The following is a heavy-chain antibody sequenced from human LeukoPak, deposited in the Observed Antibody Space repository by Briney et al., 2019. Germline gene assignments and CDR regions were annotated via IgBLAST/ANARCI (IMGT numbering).Heavy chain of an antibody. CDR1: GFTFDDYA. V-gene: IGHV3-9*01. CDR2: ISWNSGSI. Sequence: GRSLRLSCAASGFTFDDYAMHWVRQAPGKGLEWVSGISWNSGSIGYADSVKGRFTISRDNSKNTLYLQMNSLRAEDTAVYYCARVTVGATGTRGVTKTGFYWFDPWGQGTLVTVSS. J-gene: IGHJ5*02. D-gene: IGHD1-26*01. CDR3: ARVTVGATGTRGVTKTGFYWFDP.